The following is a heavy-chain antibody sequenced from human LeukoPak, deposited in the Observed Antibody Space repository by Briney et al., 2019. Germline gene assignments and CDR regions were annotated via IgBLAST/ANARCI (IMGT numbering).Heavy chain of an antibody. V-gene: IGHV1-2*02. CDR2: INPNSGGT. D-gene: IGHD3-3*01. J-gene: IGHJ4*02. Sequence: GASVKVSCKASGYTFTGYYMHWVRQAPGRGLEWMGWINPNSGGTNYAQKFQGRVTMTRDTSISTAYMELSRLRSDDTAVYYCARADLTYYDFWSGYKLLDYWGQGTLVTVSS. CDR1: GYTFTGYY. CDR3: ARADLTYYDFWSGYKLLDY.